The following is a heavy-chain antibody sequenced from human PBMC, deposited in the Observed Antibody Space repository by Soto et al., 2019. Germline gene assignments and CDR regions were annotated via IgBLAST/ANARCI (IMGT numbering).Heavy chain of an antibody. D-gene: IGHD5-18*01. J-gene: IGHJ6*02. CDR3: AREQLRLYYYYYGMDV. V-gene: IGHV6-1*01. Sequence: SQTLSLTGAISGDSVSSNSAAWNWIRQSPSRGLEWLGRTYYRSKWYNDYAVSVKSRITINPDTSKNQFSLQLNSVTPEDTAVYYCAREQLRLYYYYYGMDVWGQGTTVTVSS. CDR2: TYYRSKWYN. CDR1: GDSVSSNSAA.